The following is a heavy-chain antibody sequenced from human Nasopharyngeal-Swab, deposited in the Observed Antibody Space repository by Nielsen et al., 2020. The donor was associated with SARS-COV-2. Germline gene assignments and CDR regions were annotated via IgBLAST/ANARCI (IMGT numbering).Heavy chain of an antibody. V-gene: IGHV3-23*01. CDR3: AKDLSSSSWPDDY. D-gene: IGHD6-13*01. CDR2: ISGSGGST. Sequence: GESLKISCAASGFTFSDYYMSWIRQAPGKGLEWVSAISGSGGSTYYADSVKGRFTISRDNSKNTLYLQMNSLRAEDTAVYYCAKDLSSSSWPDDYWGQGTLVTVSS. J-gene: IGHJ4*02. CDR1: GFTFSDYY.